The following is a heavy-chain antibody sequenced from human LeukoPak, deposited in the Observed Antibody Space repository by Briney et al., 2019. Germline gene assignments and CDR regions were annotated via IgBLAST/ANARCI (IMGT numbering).Heavy chain of an antibody. CDR3: ARDASIFGPSYYFDF. CDR2: INHSGST. J-gene: IGHJ4*02. D-gene: IGHD3-3*01. Sequence: SETLSLTCAVCGGSFSGYYWSWIRQPPGKGLEWIGEINHSGSTNYNPSLKSRVTISVDTSKNQFSLKLSSVTAADTAVYYCARDASIFGPSYYFDFWGQGTLVTVSS. V-gene: IGHV4-34*01. CDR1: GGSFSGYY.